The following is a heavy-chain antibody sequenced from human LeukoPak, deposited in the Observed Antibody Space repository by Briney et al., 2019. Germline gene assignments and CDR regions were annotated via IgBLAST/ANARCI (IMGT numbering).Heavy chain of an antibody. Sequence: GGSLRLSCAASGFTFSSYGMHWVRQAPGKGLEWVAVIWYDGSNKYYADSVKGQFTISIDNSKNTLYLQINSLRAEDTAVYYCARDSVVTTKHDAFVIWGQGALVTVSS. V-gene: IGHV3-33*01. J-gene: IGHJ3*02. CDR3: ARDSVVTTKHDAFVI. CDR2: IWYDGSNK. CDR1: GFTFSSYG. D-gene: IGHD5-12*01.